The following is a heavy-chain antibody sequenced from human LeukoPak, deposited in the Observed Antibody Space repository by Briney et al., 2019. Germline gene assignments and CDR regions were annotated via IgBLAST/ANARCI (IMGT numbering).Heavy chain of an antibody. V-gene: IGHV3-23*01. CDR3: AKDRIITMIVVVIPYFDY. CDR2: ISGSGGST. D-gene: IGHD3-22*01. Sequence: GGSLRLSCAASGFTFSSYAMSWVRQAPGKGLEWVSAISGSGGSTYYADSVKGRFTISRDNSKNTLYLQMNSLRAEDTAVYYCAKDRIITMIVVVIPYFDYWGQGTLVTVSS. J-gene: IGHJ4*02. CDR1: GFTFSSYA.